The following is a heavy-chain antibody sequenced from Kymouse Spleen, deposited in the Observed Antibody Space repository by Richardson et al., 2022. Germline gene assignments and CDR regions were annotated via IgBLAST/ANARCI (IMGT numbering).Heavy chain of an antibody. CDR1: GGSISSSSYY. J-gene: IGHJ6*02. D-gene: IGHD3-10*01. V-gene: IGHV4-39*01. CDR2: IYYSGST. Sequence: QLQLQESGPGLVKPSETLSLTCTVSGGSISSSSYYWGWIRQPPGKGLEWIGSIYYSGSTYYNPSLKSRVTISVDTSKNQFSLKLSSVTAADTAVYYCARHHYGSADYYGMDVWGQGTTVTVSS. CDR3: ARHHYGSADYYGMDV.